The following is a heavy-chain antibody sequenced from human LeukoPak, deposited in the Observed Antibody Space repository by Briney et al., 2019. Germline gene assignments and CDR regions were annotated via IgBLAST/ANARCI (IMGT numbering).Heavy chain of an antibody. CDR2: IIPIFGTA. CDR1: GYTLTELS. D-gene: IGHD5-18*01. J-gene: IGHJ4*02. V-gene: IGHV1-69*13. CDR3: ARESGYSYGFDY. Sequence: SVKVSCKVSGYTLTELSMHWVRQAPGQGLEWMGGIIPIFGTANYAQKFQGRVTITADESTSTAYMELSSLRSEDTAVYYCARESGYSYGFDYWGQGTLVTVSS.